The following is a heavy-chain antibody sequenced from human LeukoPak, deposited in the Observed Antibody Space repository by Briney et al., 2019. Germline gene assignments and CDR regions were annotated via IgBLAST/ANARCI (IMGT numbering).Heavy chain of an antibody. D-gene: IGHD3-22*01. V-gene: IGHV4-4*07. CDR2: YYTSEST. J-gene: IGHJ4*02. CDR3: ARDGDYYDSSGSFDS. Sequence: SETLPLTCTVSGDSISNYYWSWIRQPAGKGLEWIGRYYTSESTDYNPSLKSRVTMSVDTSKNQFFLKLSSMTAADTAVYYCARDGDYYDSSGSFDSWGQGTLVTVSS. CDR1: GDSISNYY.